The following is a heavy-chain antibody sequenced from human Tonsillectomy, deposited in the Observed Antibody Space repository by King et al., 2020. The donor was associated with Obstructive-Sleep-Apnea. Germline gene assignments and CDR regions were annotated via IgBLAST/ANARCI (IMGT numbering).Heavy chain of an antibody. CDR3: AKQRDDCSSTSCPIWYNWFDP. Sequence: VQLVESGGGVVQPGRSLRLSCAASGFTFSRYGMHWVRQAPGKGLEWVAAIWYDGTNKYYLDSVKGRFTISRDNSKNTLYLQMNSLRAEDTAVYYCAKQRDDCSSTSCPIWYNWFDPWGQGTLVTVSS. J-gene: IGHJ5*02. CDR1: GFTFSRYG. V-gene: IGHV3-33*06. CDR2: IWYDGTNK. D-gene: IGHD2-2*01.